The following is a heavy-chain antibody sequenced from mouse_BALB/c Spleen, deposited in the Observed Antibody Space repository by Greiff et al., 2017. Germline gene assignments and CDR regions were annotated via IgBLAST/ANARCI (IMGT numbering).Heavy chain of an antibody. CDR2: INPSTGYT. CDR3: AREAGGYYAMDY. V-gene: IGHV1-7*01. J-gene: IGHJ4*01. CDR1: GYTFTSYW. Sequence: VQLQQSGAELAKPGASVKMSCKASGYTFTSYWMHWVKQRPGQGLEWIGYINPSTGYTEYNQKFKDKATLTADKSSSTAYMQLSSLTSEDSAVYYCAREAGGYYAMDYWGQGTSVTVSS. D-gene: IGHD1-1*02.